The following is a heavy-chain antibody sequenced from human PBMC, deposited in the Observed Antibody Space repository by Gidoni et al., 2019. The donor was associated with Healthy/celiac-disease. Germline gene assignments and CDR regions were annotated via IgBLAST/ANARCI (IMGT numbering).Heavy chain of an antibody. V-gene: IGHV4-4*01. CDR1: GGLCSSSNW. Sequence: VQLQESGPGLVKPPGTLSLTCAVSGGLCSSSNWWCWVRQPPGKGLEWIGEIYHSGSTNYNPSLKSRVTISVDKSKTQCSLKLTSVTAADTAVYCCARDDRLNRQRGLRFRQRVYWGQGTLVTVSS. CDR2: IYHSGST. J-gene: IGHJ4*02. D-gene: IGHD3-3*01. CDR3: ARDDRLNRQRGLRFRQRVY.